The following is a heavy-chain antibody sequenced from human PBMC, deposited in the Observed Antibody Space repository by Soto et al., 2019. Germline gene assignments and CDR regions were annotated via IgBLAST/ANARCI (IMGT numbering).Heavy chain of an antibody. Sequence: SETLSLTCAVYGGSFSGYYWSWIRQPPGKGLEWIGEINHSGRTNYNPSLKSRVTISVDTSKNQFSLKLSSVTAADTAVYYCARRGYSYEYNWFDPWGQGTLVTVSS. V-gene: IGHV4-34*01. D-gene: IGHD5-18*01. CDR3: ARRGYSYEYNWFDP. J-gene: IGHJ5*02. CDR1: GGSFSGYY. CDR2: INHSGRT.